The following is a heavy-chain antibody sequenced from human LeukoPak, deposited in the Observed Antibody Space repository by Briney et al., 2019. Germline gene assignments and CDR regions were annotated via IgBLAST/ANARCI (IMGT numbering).Heavy chain of an antibody. V-gene: IGHV1-18*01. CDR1: GYTFTSYG. D-gene: IGHD6-19*01. Sequence: GASVKVSCKASGYTFTSYGISWVRQAPGQGLEWMGWVSAYNGNTNYAQKLQGRVTMTEDTSTDTAYMELSSLRSEDTAVFYCATGDRSGWYGNFDYWGQGTLVTVFS. CDR3: ATGDRSGWYGNFDY. J-gene: IGHJ4*02. CDR2: VSAYNGNT.